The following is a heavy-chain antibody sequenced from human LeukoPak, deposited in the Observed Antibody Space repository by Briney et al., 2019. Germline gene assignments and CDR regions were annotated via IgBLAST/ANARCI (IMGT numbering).Heavy chain of an antibody. CDR2: ISGGGGST. CDR3: AKGGKWDVTPFDY. J-gene: IGHJ4*02. Sequence: GGSLRLSCAASGFTFTGYSMNWVCQAPGKGLEWVSTISGGGGSTYYADSVKGRFTISRDNSKNTLYLQVNSLRAEDTAVYYCAKGGKWDVTPFDYWGQGTLVTVSS. D-gene: IGHD1-26*01. CDR1: GFTFTGYS. V-gene: IGHV3-23*01.